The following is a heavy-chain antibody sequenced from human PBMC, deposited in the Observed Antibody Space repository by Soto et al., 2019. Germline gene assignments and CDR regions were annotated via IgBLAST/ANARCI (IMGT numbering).Heavy chain of an antibody. CDR2: ISWNSNTI. D-gene: IGHD6-19*01. Sequence: GGSLRLSCAASGFTFDNYAMHWVRQAPGKGLEWVSGISWNSNTIAYADSVKGRFTISRDNSKNTLYLQMNSLRAEDTAVYYCAKDPPYSSGVGGFFDYWGQGTLVTVS. J-gene: IGHJ4*02. V-gene: IGHV3-9*01. CDR1: GFTFDNYA. CDR3: AKDPPYSSGVGGFFDY.